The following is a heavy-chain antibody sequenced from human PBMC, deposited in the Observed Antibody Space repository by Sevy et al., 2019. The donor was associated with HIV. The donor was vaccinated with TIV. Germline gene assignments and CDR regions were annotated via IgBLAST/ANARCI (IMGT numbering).Heavy chain of an antibody. CDR1: GFTFSSYW. D-gene: IGHD6-13*01. CDR3: ARDAPYSSSWFTPTH. CDR2: INSDGSST. V-gene: IGHV3-74*01. J-gene: IGHJ4*02. Sequence: GGSLRLSCAASGFTFSSYWMHWVRQAPGKGLVWVSRINSDGSSTSYADSVKGRFTISRDNAKNTLYLQMNSLRAEDTAVYYCARDAPYSSSWFTPTHCGQGTLVTVSS.